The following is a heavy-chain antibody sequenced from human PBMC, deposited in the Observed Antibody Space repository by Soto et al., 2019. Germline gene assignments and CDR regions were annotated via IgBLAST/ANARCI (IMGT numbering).Heavy chain of an antibody. CDR3: ARERYCSGGSCYFVIGDAFDI. J-gene: IGHJ3*02. Sequence: GGSLRLSCAASGFTFSSYWMHWVRQAPGKGLVWVSRINSDGSSTSYGDSVKGRFTISRDNAKNTLYLQMNSLRAEDTAVYYCARERYCSGGSCYFVIGDAFDIWGQGTMVTVSS. V-gene: IGHV3-74*01. D-gene: IGHD2-15*01. CDR2: INSDGSST. CDR1: GFTFSSYW.